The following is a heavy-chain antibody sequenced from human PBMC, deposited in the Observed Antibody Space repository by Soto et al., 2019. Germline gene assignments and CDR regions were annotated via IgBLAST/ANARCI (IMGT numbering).Heavy chain of an antibody. J-gene: IGHJ6*03. V-gene: IGHV3-23*01. D-gene: IGHD2-21*01. Sequence: GGSLRLSCAASGFTFSTYAVTWVRQAAGKGLEWVSDISGAGGSQHADSVKGRFITSRDNSKNMLYLQMNSLRVEDTAVYYCAKDLIPYDGLVYMDVWGKGTTVTVSS. CDR2: ISGAGGS. CDR3: AKDLIPYDGLVYMDV. CDR1: GFTFSTYA.